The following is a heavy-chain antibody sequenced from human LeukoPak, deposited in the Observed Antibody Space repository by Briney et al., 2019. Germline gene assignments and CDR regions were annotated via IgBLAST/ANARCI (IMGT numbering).Heavy chain of an antibody. CDR1: GFTFSSYS. Sequence: PGGSLRLSCAASGFTFSSYSMSWVRQAPGKGLEWVSSISSSSSYIYYADSVKGRLTISRDNAKNSLYLQMNSLRAEDTAVYYCARDCSGGSCYSEYWGQGTLVTVSS. CDR2: ISSSSSYI. J-gene: IGHJ4*02. V-gene: IGHV3-21*01. CDR3: ARDCSGGSCYSEY. D-gene: IGHD2-15*01.